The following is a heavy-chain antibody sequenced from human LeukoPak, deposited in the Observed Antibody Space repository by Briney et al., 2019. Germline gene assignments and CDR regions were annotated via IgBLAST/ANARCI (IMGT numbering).Heavy chain of an antibody. CDR2: ISPGDSGI. J-gene: IGHJ5*02. CDR1: GYSFTNFW. V-gene: IGHV5-51*01. Sequence: GESLKISCKGSGYSFTNFWIGWVRQMPGKGLEWMGVISPGDSGIRYSPSFQGQVTISVDKSISTAYLQWSSLKASDSAMYYCARATYCSGGSCYWFDPWGQGTLVTVSS. D-gene: IGHD2-15*01. CDR3: ARATYCSGGSCYWFDP.